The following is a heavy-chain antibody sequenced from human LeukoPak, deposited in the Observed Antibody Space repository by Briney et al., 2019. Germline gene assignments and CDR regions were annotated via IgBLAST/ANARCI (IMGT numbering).Heavy chain of an antibody. Sequence: PGGSLRLSCVASGSPFSDYWMSWVRQAPGKGLEWVANIKEDGSEKNYVDSVKGRFTISRDNAKNSLYLQMNSLRTEDTAVYYCARDDRSSSGWYNNEHQQLMYFQEWGQGTLVTVSS. CDR2: IKEDGSEK. CDR3: ARDDRSSSGWYNNEHQQLMYFQE. V-gene: IGHV3-7*01. CDR1: GSPFSDYW. J-gene: IGHJ1*01. D-gene: IGHD6-19*01.